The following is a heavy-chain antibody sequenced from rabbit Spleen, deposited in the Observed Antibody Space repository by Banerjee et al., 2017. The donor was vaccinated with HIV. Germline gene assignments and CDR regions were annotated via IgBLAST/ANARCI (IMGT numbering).Heavy chain of an antibody. Sequence: QSLEESGGDLVKPGASLTLTCTASGVSFSANSYMCWVRQAPGKGLEWIACIDAGSSGFTYFASWAKGRFTISKTSSTTVTLQMTSLTAADTATYFCARDTSSSFSSYGMDLWGPGTLVTV. CDR1: GVSFSANSY. V-gene: IGHV1S40*01. CDR3: ARDTSSSFSSYGMDL. CDR2: IDAGSSGFT. J-gene: IGHJ6*01. D-gene: IGHD1-1*01.